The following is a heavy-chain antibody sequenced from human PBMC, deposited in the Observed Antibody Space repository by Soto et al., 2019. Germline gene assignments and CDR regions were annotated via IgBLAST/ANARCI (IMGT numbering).Heavy chain of an antibody. CDR3: ARKGAAASYAHYYMDV. Sequence: PSETLSLTCTVSGGSISPYYWSWIRQPPGKGLEWIGYVYCGNTNYSPSLESRVTISADTSRNRFSLNLTSATAADTAVYYCARKGAAASYAHYYMDVWGRGTAVTVSS. D-gene: IGHD6-13*01. J-gene: IGHJ6*03. V-gene: IGHV4-59*01. CDR1: GGSISPYY. CDR2: VYCGNT.